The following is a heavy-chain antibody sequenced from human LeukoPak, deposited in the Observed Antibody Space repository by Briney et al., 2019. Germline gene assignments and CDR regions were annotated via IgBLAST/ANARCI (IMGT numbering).Heavy chain of an antibody. V-gene: IGHV6-1*01. D-gene: IGHD1-26*01. CDR1: GDSVSSNRAA. Sequence: SQTLSLTCAISGDSVSSNRAAWHWIRQSPSRGLEWLGRTYCRSEWYDDYAASVKSRITINPDTSKNQFSLQLNSVTPEDTAVYYCARDGGSYSNSYGMDVWGQGTTVTVSS. J-gene: IGHJ6*02. CDR2: TYCRSEWYD. CDR3: ARDGGSYSNSYGMDV.